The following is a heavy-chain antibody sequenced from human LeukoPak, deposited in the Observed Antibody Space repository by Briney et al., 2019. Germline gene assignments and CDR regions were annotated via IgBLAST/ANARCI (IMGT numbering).Heavy chain of an antibody. J-gene: IGHJ4*02. D-gene: IGHD3-16*01. CDR2: IYYSGST. V-gene: IGHV4-39*07. CDR1: GGSISSSSYY. Sequence: SETLSLTCTVSGGSISSSSYYWGWIRQPPGKGLEWIGSIYYSGSTYYNPSLKSRVTISVDTSKNQFSLKLSSVTAADTAVYYCAGDPAYWGIDWGQGTLVTVSS. CDR3: AGDPAYWGID.